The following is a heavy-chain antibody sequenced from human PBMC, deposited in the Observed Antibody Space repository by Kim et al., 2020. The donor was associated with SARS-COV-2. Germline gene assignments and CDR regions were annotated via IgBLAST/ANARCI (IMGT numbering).Heavy chain of an antibody. V-gene: IGHV4-39*01. Sequence: SETLSLTCTVSGGSISSSSYYWGWIRQPPGKGLEWIGSIYYSGSTYYNPSLKSRVTISVDTPKNQFSLKLSSVTAADTAVYYCARHGRITKIVVIITTHAFDIWGQGTMVTVSS. D-gene: IGHD3-22*01. CDR3: ARHGRITKIVVIITTHAFDI. CDR2: IYYSGST. J-gene: IGHJ3*02. CDR1: GGSISSSSYY.